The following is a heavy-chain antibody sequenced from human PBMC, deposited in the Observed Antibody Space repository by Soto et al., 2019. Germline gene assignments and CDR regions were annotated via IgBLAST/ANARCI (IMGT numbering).Heavy chain of an antibody. V-gene: IGHV3-73*02. J-gene: IGHJ4*02. CDR2: TRSKANSYAT. CDR1: GFTFSGSA. CDR3: TTGWIQLYEARY. D-gene: IGHD5-18*01. Sequence: EVQLVESGGGLVQPGGSLKLSCAASGFTFSGSAMHWDRQASGKGLEWVGRTRSKANSYATAYAASAKGRYTTCRDDSMNTAYLQMISLKTEDTAVYYCTTGWIQLYEARYWGQGTLVTVSS.